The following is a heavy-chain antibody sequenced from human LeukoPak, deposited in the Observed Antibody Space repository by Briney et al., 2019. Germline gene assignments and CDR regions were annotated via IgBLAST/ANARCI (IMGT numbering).Heavy chain of an antibody. Sequence: GGSLRLSCAASGFTVSSNYMSWVRQAPGKGLEWVSVIYSGGSTYYADSVKGRFTISRDNSKNTLYLQMNSLRAEDTAVYYCARGGYYDTSDAFDIWGQGTMVTVSS. D-gene: IGHD3-22*01. CDR3: ARGGYYDTSDAFDI. V-gene: IGHV3-53*01. J-gene: IGHJ3*02. CDR1: GFTVSSNY. CDR2: IYSGGST.